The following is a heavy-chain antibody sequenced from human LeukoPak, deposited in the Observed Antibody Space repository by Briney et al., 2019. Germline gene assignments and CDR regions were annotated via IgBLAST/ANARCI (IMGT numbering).Heavy chain of an antibody. CDR1: GFTFSSYT. CDR2: ISSSSSYI. CDR3: ARDARDYGGNSGYFDY. J-gene: IGHJ4*02. D-gene: IGHD4-23*01. V-gene: IGHV3-21*01. Sequence: GGSLRLSCVASGFTFSSYTMNWVRLAPGKGLEWVSSISSSSSYIYYADSVKGRFTISRDNAKNSLYLQMNSLRAEDTAVYYCARDARDYGGNSGYFDYRGQGTLVTVSS.